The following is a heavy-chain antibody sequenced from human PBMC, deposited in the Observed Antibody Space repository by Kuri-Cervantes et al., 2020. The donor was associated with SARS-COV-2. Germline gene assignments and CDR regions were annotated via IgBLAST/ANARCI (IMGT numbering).Heavy chain of an antibody. CDR1: GGSISSSSYY. J-gene: IGHJ4*02. V-gene: IGHV4-39*07. CDR3: ARGAASITMIVVVGNFDY. Sequence: SETLSLTCTVSGGSISSSSYYWGWIRQPPGKGLEWIGSIYHSGSTYYNPSLKSRVTISVDTSKNQFSLKLSSVTAADTAVYYCARGAASITMIVVVGNFDYWGQGTLVTVSS. CDR2: IYHSGST. D-gene: IGHD3-22*01.